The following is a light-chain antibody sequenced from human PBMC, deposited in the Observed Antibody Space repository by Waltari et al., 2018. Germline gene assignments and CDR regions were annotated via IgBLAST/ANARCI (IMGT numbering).Light chain of an antibody. CDR2: EVS. J-gene: IGLJ1*01. V-gene: IGLV2-11*01. CDR3: SSYAGSNTYI. CDR1: SSDLGGYNH. Sequence: QAALTQPRSVSGSPGQSVTIPCTGTSSDLGGYNHVSWYQHHPGTAPKLMIYEVSKRPSGVSDRFSGSKAGNTASLTISGLQAEDEADYYCSSYAGSNTYIFGAGTRLTVL.